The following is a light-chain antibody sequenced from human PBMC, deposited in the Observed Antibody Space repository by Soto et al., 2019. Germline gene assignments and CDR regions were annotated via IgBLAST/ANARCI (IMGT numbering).Light chain of an antibody. CDR3: QQYYSPPFT. J-gene: IGKJ4*01. Sequence: IVITRSPGSLAVSLAERATINFKSSQSVLYSSNNKNYLAWYQEKPGNPPKLLIYWASPRESGVPARFSGSGSGTDFTLTISSLQAEDVAVYYCQQYYSPPFTFGGGTKVDIK. CDR1: QSVLYSSNNKNY. V-gene: IGKV4-1*01. CDR2: WAS.